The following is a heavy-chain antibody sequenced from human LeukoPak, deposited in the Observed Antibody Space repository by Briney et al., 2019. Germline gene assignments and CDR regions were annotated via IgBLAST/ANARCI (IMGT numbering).Heavy chain of an antibody. Sequence: GSLRLSCAGSGFPFSSHGMNWVRQPPGKGLEWIGEINHSGSTNYNPSLKSRVTISVDTSKNQFSLKVSSVTAADTAVYYCARVKDPGGYYYYYYMDIWGKGNTVTVSS. CDR2: INHSGST. V-gene: IGHV4-34*01. CDR3: ARVKDPGGYYYYYYMDI. D-gene: IGHD3-16*01. CDR1: GFPFSSHG. J-gene: IGHJ6*03.